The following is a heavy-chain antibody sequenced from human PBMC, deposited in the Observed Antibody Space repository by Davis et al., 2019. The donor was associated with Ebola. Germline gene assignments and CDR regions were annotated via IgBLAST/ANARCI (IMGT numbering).Heavy chain of an antibody. CDR3: AASGGFDPFDF. CDR1: GFPFSNYA. CDR2: IWFDGSKE. J-gene: IGHJ4*02. V-gene: IGHV3-33*03. Sequence: PGGSLRLSCAASGFPFSNYAMHWVRQPPGKGLEWLALIWFDGSKEIYADSVKGRFTISRDDSTSRLYLQMNNLRAEDTAVYFCAASGGFDPFDFWGQGTLVIVSS. D-gene: IGHD3-10*01.